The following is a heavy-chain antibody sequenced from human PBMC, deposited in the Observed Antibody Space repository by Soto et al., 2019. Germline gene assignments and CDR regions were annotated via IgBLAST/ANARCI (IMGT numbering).Heavy chain of an antibody. J-gene: IGHJ4*02. Sequence: PGESLKISCKGSGYSFTSYWIGWVRQMPGKGLEWMGIIYPGDSDTRYSPSFQGQVTISADKSISTAYLQWSSLKASDTAMYYCARLSGPYSYGSPLTGWGQGTLVTVSS. CDR1: GYSFTSYW. CDR3: ARLSGPYSYGSPLTG. CDR2: IYPGDSDT. D-gene: IGHD5-18*01. V-gene: IGHV5-51*01.